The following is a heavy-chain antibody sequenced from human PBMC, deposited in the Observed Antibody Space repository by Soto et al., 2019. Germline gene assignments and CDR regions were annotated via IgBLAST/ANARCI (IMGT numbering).Heavy chain of an antibody. CDR1: EFTFSAYG. V-gene: IGHV3-33*01. Sequence: QVQLVESGGGVVQPGRSLRLSCVASEFTFSAYGMTWVRQAPGKGLEWVARIWYDGGEKDYADSVKGRFTISRDNFKNTLYLQMNSLRAEDTAVYYCARMSRAYYYMDVWGKGTTVTVSS. J-gene: IGHJ6*03. CDR3: ARMSRAYYYMDV. D-gene: IGHD3-16*01. CDR2: IWYDGGEK.